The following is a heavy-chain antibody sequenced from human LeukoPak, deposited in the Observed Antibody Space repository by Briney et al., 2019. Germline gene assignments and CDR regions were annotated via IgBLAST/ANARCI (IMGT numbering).Heavy chain of an antibody. V-gene: IGHV4-31*03. J-gene: IGHJ3*02. CDR2: IYYSGST. D-gene: IGHD6-25*01. CDR3: ARRPTGVDDSSGAMGAFDI. Sequence: PSETLSLTCTVSGGPISSGGYYWSWIRQHPGKGLEWIGYIYYSGSTYYNPSLKSRVTISVDTSKNQFSLKLSSVTAADTAVYYCARRPTGVDDSSGAMGAFDIWGQGTMVTVSS. CDR1: GGPISSGGYY.